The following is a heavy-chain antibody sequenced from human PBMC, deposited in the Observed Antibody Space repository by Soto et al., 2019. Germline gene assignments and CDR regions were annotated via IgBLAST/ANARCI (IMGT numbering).Heavy chain of an antibody. CDR1: GFTFSSYA. D-gene: IGHD2-15*01. CDR2: ISGSGGST. J-gene: IGHJ4*02. CDR3: ATEGYCSGGSCSHFDY. Sequence: EVQLLESGGGLVQPGGSLRLSCAASGFTFSSYAMSWVRQAPGKGLEWVSAISGSGGSTYYADSAKGRFTISRDNSKNTLYLQMNSLRAEDTAVYYCATEGYCSGGSCSHFDYWGQGTLVTVSS. V-gene: IGHV3-23*01.